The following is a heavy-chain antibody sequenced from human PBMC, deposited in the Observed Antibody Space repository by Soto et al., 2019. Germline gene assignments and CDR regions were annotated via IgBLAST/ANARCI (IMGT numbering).Heavy chain of an antibody. CDR3: ARPLGATEAYHYGMDV. D-gene: IGHD1-26*01. Sequence: GGSLRLSCAASGFTFSSYGMHWVRQAPGKGLEWVAVIWYDGSNKYYADSVKGRFTISRDNSKNTLYLQMNSLRAEDTAVYYCARPLGATEAYHYGMDVWGQGTTVTVSS. CDR1: GFTFSSYG. CDR2: IWYDGSNK. V-gene: IGHV3-33*01. J-gene: IGHJ6*02.